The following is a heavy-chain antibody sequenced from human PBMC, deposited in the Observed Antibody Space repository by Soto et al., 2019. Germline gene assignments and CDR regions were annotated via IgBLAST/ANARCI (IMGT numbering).Heavy chain of an antibody. CDR3: ASGPAGALDP. V-gene: IGHV4-39*01. J-gene: IGHJ5*02. CDR1: GGSISSSSYY. CDR2: IYYSGST. D-gene: IGHD3-10*01. Sequence: QLQLQESGPGLVKPSETLSLTCTVSGGSISSSSYYWGWIRQPPGKGLEWIGSIYYSGSTYYNPSLKSRGTRPVDTSTNQFSLKLSSATAAATAVYYCASGPAGALDPWGQGTLVTVSS.